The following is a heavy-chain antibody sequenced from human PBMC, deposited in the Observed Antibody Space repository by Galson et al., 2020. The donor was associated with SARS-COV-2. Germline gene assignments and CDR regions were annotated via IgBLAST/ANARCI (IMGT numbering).Heavy chain of an antibody. Sequence: TGGSLRLSCTGSGFTFRSNYMHWVRQAPGKGLVWVSGISIDGSRENYADSVKGRFTISRDNAKNTLYLQMNSLRAEDTAVYYCARGRYYAMDFWGQGTTVTVSS. J-gene: IGHJ6*02. V-gene: IGHV3-74*01. CDR1: GFTFRSNY. CDR2: ISIDGSRE. CDR3: ARGRYYAMDF.